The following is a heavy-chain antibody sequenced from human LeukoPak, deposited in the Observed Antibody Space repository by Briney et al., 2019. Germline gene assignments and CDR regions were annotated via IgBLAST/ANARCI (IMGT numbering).Heavy chain of an antibody. D-gene: IGHD2-2*01. CDR3: ARVDQLLRPDAFDI. Sequence: SETLSLTCTVSGGSISNYYWSWIRQPPGKGLEWIGSIYYSGSTYYNPSLKSRVTISVDTSKNQFSLKLSSVTAADTAVYYCARVDQLLRPDAFDIWGQGTMVTVSS. CDR1: GGSISNYY. J-gene: IGHJ3*02. V-gene: IGHV4-59*05. CDR2: IYYSGST.